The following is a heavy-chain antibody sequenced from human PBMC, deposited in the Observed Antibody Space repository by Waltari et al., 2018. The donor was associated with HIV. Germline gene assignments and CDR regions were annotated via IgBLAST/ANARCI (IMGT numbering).Heavy chain of an antibody. J-gene: IGHJ5*02. CDR1: GYTFTGYY. D-gene: IGHD3-10*01. V-gene: IGHV1-2*02. CDR2: INPNGGGT. CDR3: ARGPPYYYGLGSPGGGWFDP. Sequence: QVQLVQSGAEVKKPGASVKVSCKASGYTFTGYYMHWARQAPGQGLEWMGWINPNGGGTNYAQAFQGRVTMTRDTSISTAYMELSRLRSDDTAVYYCARGPPYYYGLGSPGGGWFDPWGQGTLVTVSS.